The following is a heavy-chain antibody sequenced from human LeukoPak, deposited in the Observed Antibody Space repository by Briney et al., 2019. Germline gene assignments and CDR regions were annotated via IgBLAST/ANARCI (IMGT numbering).Heavy chain of an antibody. D-gene: IGHD2-2*01. CDR2: ISYDGNKK. Sequence: GGSLRLSCAASGFTFSNYGIHWVRQAPGRGLEWVAVISYDGNKKYYADSVKGRFTISRDNSKNTLYLQMNTLRAEDTAVYYCARGIVVQPSANWFDPWGQGTPVTVSS. CDR1: GFTFSNYG. V-gene: IGHV3-30*03. J-gene: IGHJ5*02. CDR3: ARGIVVQPSANWFDP.